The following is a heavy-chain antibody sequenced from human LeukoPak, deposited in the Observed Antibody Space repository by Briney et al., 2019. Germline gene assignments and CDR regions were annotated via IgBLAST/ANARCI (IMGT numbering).Heavy chain of an antibody. J-gene: IGHJ3*02. Sequence: GESLKISCKGSGYSFTNYWIGWVRQMPGKGLGWMGVIYPGDSETGYSPSFQGQVTLSADKSITTAYLQWSSLKASDTAMYYCARPDSYVQIGGFDIWGQGTMVTVSS. D-gene: IGHD5-18*01. CDR1: GYSFTNYW. CDR3: ARPDSYVQIGGFDI. V-gene: IGHV5-51*01. CDR2: IYPGDSET.